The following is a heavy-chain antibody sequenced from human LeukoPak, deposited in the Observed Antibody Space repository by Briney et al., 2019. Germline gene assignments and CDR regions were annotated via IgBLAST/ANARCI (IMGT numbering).Heavy chain of an antibody. CDR1: GFTFSTYG. Sequence: PGGSLRLSCEASGFTFSTYGIHWVRQAPGKGLEWVAVIWYDGSNKFYSDSVKGRFSISRDNSKNTLYLQMNSLRAEDTAVYYCARSQSSSLIDYWGQGTLVTVSS. V-gene: IGHV3-33*01. D-gene: IGHD6-13*01. CDR2: IWYDGSNK. CDR3: ARSQSSSLIDY. J-gene: IGHJ4*02.